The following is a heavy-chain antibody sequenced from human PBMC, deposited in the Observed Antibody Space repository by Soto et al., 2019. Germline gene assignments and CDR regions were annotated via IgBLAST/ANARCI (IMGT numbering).Heavy chain of an antibody. CDR3: AKGLSSSGYYSP. V-gene: IGHV1-46*01. D-gene: IGHD3-22*01. CDR1: GYTFTDYY. Sequence: QVQLLQSGAEVKKPGASVRVSCKASGYTFTDYYIHWVRQAPGQGLEWMGLLEPGRGTTNYAQQFQGRVTITRDTSTSTVYMEVSSLRSEDTAVYYCAKGLSSSGYYSPWGQGNLVTVSS. J-gene: IGHJ4*02. CDR2: LEPGRGTT.